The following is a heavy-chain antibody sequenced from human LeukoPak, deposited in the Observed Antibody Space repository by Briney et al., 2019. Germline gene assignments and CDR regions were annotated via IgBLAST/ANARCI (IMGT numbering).Heavy chain of an antibody. Sequence: KPSETLSLTCTVSGGSISSSSYYWGWIRQPPGKGLEWIGSIYYSGSTYYNPSLKSRVTISVDTSKNQFSLKLSSVTAADTAVYYCARHNRITMIVVDPYYFDYWGQGTLVTVSS. CDR2: IYYSGST. CDR3: ARHNRITMIVVDPYYFDY. J-gene: IGHJ4*02. CDR1: GGSISSSSYY. V-gene: IGHV4-39*01. D-gene: IGHD3-22*01.